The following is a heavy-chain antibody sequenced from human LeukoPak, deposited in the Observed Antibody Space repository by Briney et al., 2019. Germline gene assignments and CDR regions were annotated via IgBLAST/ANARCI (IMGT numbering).Heavy chain of an antibody. CDR2: IIPIFGTA. J-gene: IGHJ4*02. Sequence: SLKLSCTASGGTFSSYAISWVRQAPGHGLEWMGGIIPIFGTANYAPKFKGRVTTTKDETRSTAYMELTGPRSEDPAGYYWAAGPVVGAIWYLGQGTLVTVSS. D-gene: IGHD1-26*01. CDR3: AAGPVVGAIWY. CDR1: GGTFSSYA. V-gene: IGHV1-69*05.